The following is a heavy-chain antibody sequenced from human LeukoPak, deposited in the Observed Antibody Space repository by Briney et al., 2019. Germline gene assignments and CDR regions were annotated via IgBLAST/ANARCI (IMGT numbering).Heavy chain of an antibody. CDR1: GYTFTSYA. J-gene: IGHJ5*02. Sequence: ASVKVSCKASGYTFTSYAMNWVRQAPGQGLEWMGWINTNTGNPTYAQGFTGRFVFSLDTSVSTAYLQISSLKAEDTAVYYCARGGRLRYFDWLSHNWFDPWGQGTLVTVSS. D-gene: IGHD3-9*01. V-gene: IGHV7-4-1*02. CDR2: INTNTGNP. CDR3: ARGGRLRYFDWLSHNWFDP.